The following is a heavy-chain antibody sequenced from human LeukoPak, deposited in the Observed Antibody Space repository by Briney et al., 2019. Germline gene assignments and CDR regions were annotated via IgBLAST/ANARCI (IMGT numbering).Heavy chain of an antibody. CDR1: GFTFSSSW. CDR3: ARGNQQLPRSTPDY. Sequence: GGSLRLSCAVSGFTFSSSWMHWVRQAPGKGLVWVSHIKTDGSTTAYADPVKGRFTISRDNAKNTLYLQMNSPRAEDTGVYYCARGNQQLPRSTPDYWGQGTLVTVSS. D-gene: IGHD2-2*01. CDR2: IKTDGSTT. J-gene: IGHJ4*02. V-gene: IGHV3-74*01.